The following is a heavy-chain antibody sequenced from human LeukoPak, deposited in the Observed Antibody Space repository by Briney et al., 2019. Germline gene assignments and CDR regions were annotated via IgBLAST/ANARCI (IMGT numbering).Heavy chain of an antibody. Sequence: PSQTLSLTCTVSGGSISSGSYYWSWIRQPAGKGLEWIERIYTSGSTNYNPSLKSRVTISVDTSKNQFSLKLSSVTAADTAVYYCARWGIAAHFDYWGQGTLVTVSS. CDR2: IYTSGST. V-gene: IGHV4-61*02. CDR1: GGSISSGSYY. D-gene: IGHD6-13*01. CDR3: ARWGIAAHFDY. J-gene: IGHJ4*02.